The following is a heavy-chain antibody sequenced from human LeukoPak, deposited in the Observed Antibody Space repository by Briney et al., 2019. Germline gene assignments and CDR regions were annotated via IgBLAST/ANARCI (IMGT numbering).Heavy chain of an antibody. J-gene: IGHJ4*02. CDR1: GFTFRGYW. V-gene: IGHV3-7*01. D-gene: IGHD5-24*01. CDR3: ARGDDHNTNDC. Sequence: GGFLRLSCVTSGFTFRGYWMSWFRQAPGKGLEWVGNIQPDGSGAFYVDAMRGRFTISRDNAQNSLYLQINSLRAEDTAVYYCARGDDHNTNDCWGQGTLVTVSS. CDR2: IQPDGSGA.